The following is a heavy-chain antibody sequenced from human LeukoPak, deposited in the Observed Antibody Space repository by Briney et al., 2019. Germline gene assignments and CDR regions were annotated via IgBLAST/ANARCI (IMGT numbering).Heavy chain of an antibody. Sequence: GRSLRLSCAASGFTFSDYAMHWVRQAPGKGLEWVAVISYDEINKYYADSVKGRFTISRDNSKNTLYLQMNSLRAEDTAVYFCARGIKIYDILTGPFAYWGQGTLVTVSS. V-gene: IGHV3-30*04. D-gene: IGHD3-9*01. J-gene: IGHJ4*02. CDR1: GFTFSDYA. CDR3: ARGIKIYDILTGPFAY. CDR2: ISYDEINK.